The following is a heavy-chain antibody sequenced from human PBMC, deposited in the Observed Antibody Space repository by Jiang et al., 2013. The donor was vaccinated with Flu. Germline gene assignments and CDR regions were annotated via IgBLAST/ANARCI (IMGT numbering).Heavy chain of an antibody. CDR3: ASPGMQWLDLSQFDY. CDR1: GFTFSSYA. J-gene: IGHJ4*02. V-gene: IGHV3-30-3*01. D-gene: IGHD6-19*01. CDR2: ISYDGSNK. Sequence: QLLESGGGVVQPGRSLRLSCAASGFTFSSYAMHWVRQAPGKGLEWVAVISYDGSNKYYADSVKGRFTISRDNSKNTLYLQMNSLRAEDTAVYYCASPGMQWLDLSQFDYWGQGTLVTVSS.